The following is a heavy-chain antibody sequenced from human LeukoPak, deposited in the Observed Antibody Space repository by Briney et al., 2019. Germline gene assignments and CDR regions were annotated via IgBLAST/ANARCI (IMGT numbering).Heavy chain of an antibody. CDR2: ISAYNGNT. Sequence: ASVKVSCKASGYTFTSYGISWVRQAPGQGLEWMGWISAYNGNTNYAQKLQGRVTMTTDTSTSTAYMELRSLRSDDTAVYYCAREGAPRAAAGIFPLPPGYWGQGTLVTVSS. V-gene: IGHV1-18*01. CDR1: GYTFTSYG. J-gene: IGHJ4*02. CDR3: AREGAPRAAAGIFPLPPGY. D-gene: IGHD6-13*01.